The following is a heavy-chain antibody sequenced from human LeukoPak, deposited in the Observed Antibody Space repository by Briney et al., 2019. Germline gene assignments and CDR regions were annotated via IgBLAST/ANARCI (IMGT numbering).Heavy chain of an antibody. J-gene: IGHJ4*02. CDR3: ARDTSLSAAMPKQFDH. D-gene: IGHD2-2*01. CDR2: ISGSGGST. CDR1: GFTFSSYA. Sequence: PGGSLRLSCAASGFTFSSYAMSWVRQAPGKGLEWVSAISGSGGSTYYADSVKGRFTISRDNSKNTLYLQMNSLRDEDTAVYYCARDTSLSAAMPKQFDHWGQGTLVTVSS. V-gene: IGHV3-23*01.